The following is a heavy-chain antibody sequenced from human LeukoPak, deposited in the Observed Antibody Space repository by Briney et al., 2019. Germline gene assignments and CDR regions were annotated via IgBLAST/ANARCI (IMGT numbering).Heavy chain of an antibody. Sequence: GASVKVSCKASGYTFTSYGISWVRQAPGQGLEWMGWISAYNGNTNYAQKLQGRVTMTTDTSTSTAYMELRSLRSDDTAVYYCARAPYDYDFWSGYYTGYFDYWGQGTLVTVSS. CDR3: ARAPYDYDFWSGYYTGYFDY. CDR2: ISAYNGNT. D-gene: IGHD3-3*01. J-gene: IGHJ4*02. V-gene: IGHV1-18*01. CDR1: GYTFTSYG.